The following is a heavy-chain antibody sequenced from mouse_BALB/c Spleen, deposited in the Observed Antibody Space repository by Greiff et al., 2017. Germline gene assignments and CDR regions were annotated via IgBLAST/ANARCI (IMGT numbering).Heavy chain of an antibody. J-gene: IGHJ1*01. V-gene: IGHV2-9*02. CDR2: IWAGGST. CDR3: ALYYGSSYWYFDV. CDR1: GFSLTSYG. Sequence: VKLVESGPGLVAPSQSLSITCTVSGFSLTSYGVHWVRQPPGKGLEWLGVIWAGGSTNYNSALMSRLSISKDNSKSQVFLKMNSLQTDDTAMYYCALYYGSSYWYFDVWGAGTTVTVSS. D-gene: IGHD1-1*01.